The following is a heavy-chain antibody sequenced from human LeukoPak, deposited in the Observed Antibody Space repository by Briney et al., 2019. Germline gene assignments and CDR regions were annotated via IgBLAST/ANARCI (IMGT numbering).Heavy chain of an antibody. D-gene: IGHD6-19*01. CDR2: INPNSGGT. Sequence: GASVKVSCKASGYTFTGYYMHWVRQAPGQGLEWMGWINPNSGGTNYAQKFQGRVTMTRDTSISTAYMKLSRLRSGDTAVYYCARGLAVAGPGPDYWGQGTLVTVSS. J-gene: IGHJ4*02. V-gene: IGHV1-2*02. CDR1: GYTFTGYY. CDR3: ARGLAVAGPGPDY.